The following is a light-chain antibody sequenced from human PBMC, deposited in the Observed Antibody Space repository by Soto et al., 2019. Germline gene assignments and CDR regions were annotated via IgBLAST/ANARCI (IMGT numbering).Light chain of an antibody. CDR2: EVS. V-gene: IGLV2-14*01. CDR3: SSYTSISRV. Sequence: QAVVTQPASVSGSPGQSITISCTGTSSDVGGYNYVSWYQQHPGKAPKLMIYEVSNRPSGVSNRFSGSKSGNTASLTISGLQAEDEADYYCSSYTSISRVFGTGTKLTVL. J-gene: IGLJ1*01. CDR1: SSDVGGYNY.